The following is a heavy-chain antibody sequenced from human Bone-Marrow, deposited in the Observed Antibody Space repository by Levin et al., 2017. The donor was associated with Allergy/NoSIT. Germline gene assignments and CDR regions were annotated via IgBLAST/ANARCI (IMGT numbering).Heavy chain of an antibody. CDR1: GFTFSSYG. Sequence: PGGSLRLSCAASGFTFSSYGMHWVRQAPGKGLEWVAVIWYDGSNKYYADSVKGRFTISRDNSKNTLYLQMNSLRAEDTAVYYCARSPGDYTSDAFDIWGQGTMVTVSS. D-gene: IGHD4-17*01. CDR3: ARSPGDYTSDAFDI. V-gene: IGHV3-33*01. CDR2: IWYDGSNK. J-gene: IGHJ3*02.